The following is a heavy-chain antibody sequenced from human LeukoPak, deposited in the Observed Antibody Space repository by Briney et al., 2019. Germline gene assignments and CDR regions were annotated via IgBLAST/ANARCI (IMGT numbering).Heavy chain of an antibody. V-gene: IGHV3-23*01. D-gene: IGHD3-22*01. J-gene: IGHJ1*01. Sequence: RPGGSLRLSCAASGFTFSSYAMSWVRQAPGKGLEWVSAISGSGGSTYYADSVKSRFTISRDNSKNTLYLQMNSLRAEDTAVYYCATGRITMIVVVITGYFQHWGQGTLVTVSS. CDR3: ATGRITMIVVVITGYFQH. CDR1: GFTFSSYA. CDR2: ISGSGGST.